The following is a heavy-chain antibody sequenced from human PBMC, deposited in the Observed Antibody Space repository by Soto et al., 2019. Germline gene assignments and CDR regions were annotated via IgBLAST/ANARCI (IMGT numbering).Heavy chain of an antibody. Sequence: SENLSLTCSVSGGSISNDHWSWIRQPPGKGLAWIGYISYTGSTNYSPSLKSRVTMLLATSKKQFSLKLSSVTAADTAVYYCARVAADAYWSGYDDYWGQGTLVTVSS. CDR2: ISYTGST. CDR3: ARVAADAYWSGYDDY. V-gene: IGHV4-59*01. J-gene: IGHJ4*02. D-gene: IGHD3-3*01. CDR1: GGSISNDH.